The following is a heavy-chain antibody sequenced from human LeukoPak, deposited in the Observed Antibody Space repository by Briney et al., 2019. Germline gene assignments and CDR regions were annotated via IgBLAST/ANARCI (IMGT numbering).Heavy chain of an antibody. J-gene: IGHJ5*02. V-gene: IGHV4-39*07. CDR2: IYYSGST. CDR3: ARDDGAYYDFWSGYYHGCWFDP. Sequence: SETLSLTCTVSGGSISSSSYYWGWIRQPPGKGLEWIGSIYYSGSTYYNPSLKSRVTISVGTSKNQVSLKLSSVTAADTAVYYCARDDGAYYDFWSGYYHGCWFDPWGQGTLVTVSS. D-gene: IGHD3-3*01. CDR1: GGSISSSSYY.